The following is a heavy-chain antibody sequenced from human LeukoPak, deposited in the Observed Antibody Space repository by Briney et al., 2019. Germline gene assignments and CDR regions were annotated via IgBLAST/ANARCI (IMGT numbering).Heavy chain of an antibody. V-gene: IGHV1-24*01. J-gene: IGHJ4*02. CDR1: GYTLTELS. CDR3: ARDLAFPGSYGSAEFYFDF. Sequence: ASVKVSCKVSGYTLTELSMHWVRQAPGKGLEWMGGFDPEDGETIYAQKLQGRVTMTTDSATNTAYMELRSLTSDDTAVYYCARDLAFPGSYGSAEFYFDFWGQGALVTVSS. CDR2: FDPEDGET. D-gene: IGHD1-26*01.